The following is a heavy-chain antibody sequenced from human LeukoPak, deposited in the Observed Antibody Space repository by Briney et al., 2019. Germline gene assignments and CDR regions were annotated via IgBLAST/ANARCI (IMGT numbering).Heavy chain of an antibody. CDR1: GGPISGYY. CDR3: ARIRSRGDRFFDY. J-gene: IGHJ4*02. Sequence: SETLSLTCTVSGGPISGYYWNWIRQPPGKGLEWIGYIYSSGSTNYNPSLKSRVTISVDTSKNQFSLRLSSVTAADTAVYYCARIRSRGDRFFDYWGQGTLVTVSS. CDR2: IYSSGST. D-gene: IGHD3-10*01. V-gene: IGHV4-59*01.